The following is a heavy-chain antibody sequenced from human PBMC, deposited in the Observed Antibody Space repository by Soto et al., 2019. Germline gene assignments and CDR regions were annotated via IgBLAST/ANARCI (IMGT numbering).Heavy chain of an antibody. CDR1: GGSVSSFC. V-gene: IGHV4-59*02. J-gene: IGHJ4*02. D-gene: IGHD2-2*01. CDR3: ARVRTEYAGLDY. CDR2: VRSSGST. Sequence: PSETLSLTCYVSGGSVSSFCWTWIRQSPGKGLESIAYVRSSGSTNYSPSLESRVAISLDTSKNQFSLRLTSVTAADTAVYFCARVRTEYAGLDYWGQGTLVTVSS.